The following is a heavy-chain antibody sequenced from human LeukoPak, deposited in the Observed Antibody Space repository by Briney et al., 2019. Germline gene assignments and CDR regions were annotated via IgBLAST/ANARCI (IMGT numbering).Heavy chain of an antibody. Sequence: GGSLRLSCAASGFTFSSYSMNWVRQAPGKGLEWVSHISSTGTNIYYADSVQGRFTISRDNAKNSLYLQTNSLRDEDTAVYYCARGSTSGWSYWGQGTLVTVSS. CDR1: GFTFSSYS. CDR2: ISSTGTNI. D-gene: IGHD6-19*01. CDR3: ARGSTSGWSY. V-gene: IGHV3-48*02. J-gene: IGHJ4*02.